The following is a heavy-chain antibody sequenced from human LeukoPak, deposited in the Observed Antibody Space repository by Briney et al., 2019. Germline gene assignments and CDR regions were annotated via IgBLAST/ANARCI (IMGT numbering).Heavy chain of an antibody. V-gene: IGHV4-39*06. Sequence: SETLSLTCTVSGGSISTSNYYWGWIRQPPGKGLEWIGNIFYSGSTYYSPSLRSRVTISLDTSRNQFPLKLNSVTAADTAVYYCAREAQYSSALTHNDYWSQGTLVTVSS. CDR1: GGSISTSNYY. CDR3: AREAQYSSALTHNDY. D-gene: IGHD6-19*01. CDR2: IFYSGST. J-gene: IGHJ4*02.